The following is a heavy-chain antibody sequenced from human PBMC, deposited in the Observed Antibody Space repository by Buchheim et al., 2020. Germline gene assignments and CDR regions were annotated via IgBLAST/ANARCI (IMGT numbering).Heavy chain of an antibody. Sequence: QVQLVQSGAEVKRPGASVKTSCKPSGYRITSYDLHWVRQAHGQGLEWMAVVNPTSDVTTYAERLQGRVVMTRDTSTSHFYMELNSLTAEDTAVYFCARVWGGYQLDYWGQGTL. CDR1: GYRITSYD. CDR3: ARVWGGYQLDY. V-gene: IGHV1-46*03. D-gene: IGHD3-10*01. CDR2: VNPTSDVT. J-gene: IGHJ4*02.